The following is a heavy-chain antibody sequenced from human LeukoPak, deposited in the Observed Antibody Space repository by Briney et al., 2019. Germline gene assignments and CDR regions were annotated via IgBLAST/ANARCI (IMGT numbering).Heavy chain of an antibody. J-gene: IGHJ4*02. CDR1: GFSISTFE. CDR3: ATRVAGTSHFSY. D-gene: IGHD6-19*01. Sequence: PGGPLRLSRAAYGFSISTFEMNWVRQAPGKGKEGVSYISDSGSAIQHADSVRGRFAISRDNAKNSLYLEMHSLRVEDTAVYYCATRVAGTSHFSYWGQGTLVTVS. CDR2: ISDSGSAI. V-gene: IGHV3-48*03.